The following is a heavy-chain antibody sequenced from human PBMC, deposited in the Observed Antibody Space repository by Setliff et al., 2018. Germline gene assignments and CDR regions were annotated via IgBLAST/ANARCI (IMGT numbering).Heavy chain of an antibody. V-gene: IGHV3-23*01. D-gene: IGHD3-3*01. Sequence: PGGSLRLSCAASGFSFSDYAMSWVRQAPRKGLEWVSGGSTGKTDYADSVKGRFTMSRDSSTNTLYLQMNSLRGEDTAVYYCAKDVYDFRTGLAAPWGQGTLVTVSS. CDR3: AKDVYDFRTGLAAP. CDR2: GSTGKT. CDR1: GFSFSDYA. J-gene: IGHJ5*02.